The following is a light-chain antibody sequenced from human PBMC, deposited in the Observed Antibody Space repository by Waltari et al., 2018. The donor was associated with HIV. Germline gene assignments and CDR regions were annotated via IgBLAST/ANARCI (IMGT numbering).Light chain of an antibody. J-gene: IGKJ5*01. CDR3: QRYGTSPPIT. Sequence: EIVLTQSPGTLSLSPGERATLSCRTSHGVSSSYLSWYQQKPGQAPRLLIYGASSRATGIPNRFSGSGSGTDFTLTISRLEPEDFAVYYCQRYGTSPPITFGQGTRLEIK. CDR2: GAS. CDR1: HGVSSSY. V-gene: IGKV3-20*01.